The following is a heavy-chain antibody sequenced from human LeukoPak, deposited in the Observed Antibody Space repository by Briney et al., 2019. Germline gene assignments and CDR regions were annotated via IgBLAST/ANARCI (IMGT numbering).Heavy chain of an antibody. CDR1: GFTFSSYG. J-gene: IGHJ4*02. Sequence: PGGSLRLSCAASGFTFSSYGMHWVRQAPGKGLEWVAFIRYDGSNKYYVDSVKGRFTISRDNSKNTLYLQMNSLRAEDTAVYYCAKRDGYSSSWSPDYWGQGTLVTVSS. CDR3: AKRDGYSSSWSPDY. D-gene: IGHD6-13*01. V-gene: IGHV3-30*02. CDR2: IRYDGSNK.